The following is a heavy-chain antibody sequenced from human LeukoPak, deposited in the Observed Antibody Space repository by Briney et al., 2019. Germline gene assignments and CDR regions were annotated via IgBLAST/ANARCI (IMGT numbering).Heavy chain of an antibody. CDR3: ARDLFDHYDSRNYYPDAFDF. Sequence: ASVEVSCKASGYTFTYHFIHWVRQAPGQGLEWMGWIRPYGDTKYAENFQGRVTMTRDTSITTVYLELSSLGSDDTAVYFCARDLFDHYDSRNYYPDAFDFWGQGTMVTVSS. CDR2: IRPYGDT. J-gene: IGHJ3*01. D-gene: IGHD3-22*01. V-gene: IGHV1-2*02. CDR1: GYTFTYHF.